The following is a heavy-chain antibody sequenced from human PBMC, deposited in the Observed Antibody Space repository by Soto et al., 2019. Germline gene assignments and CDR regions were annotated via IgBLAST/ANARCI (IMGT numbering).Heavy chain of an antibody. CDR3: ARDLLVYGDLSFDP. CDR2: IWYDGSNK. CDR1: GFTFSSYG. Sequence: GGSLRLSCAASGFTFSSYGMHWVRQAPGKGLEWVAVIWYDGSNKYYADSVKGRFTISRDNSKNTLYLQMNSLRAEDTAVYYCARDLLVYGDLSFDPWGQGTLVTVSS. V-gene: IGHV3-33*01. J-gene: IGHJ5*02. D-gene: IGHD4-17*01.